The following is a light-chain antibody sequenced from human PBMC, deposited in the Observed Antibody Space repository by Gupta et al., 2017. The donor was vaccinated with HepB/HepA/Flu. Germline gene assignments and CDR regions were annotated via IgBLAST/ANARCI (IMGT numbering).Light chain of an antibody. CDR1: QSVSSY. CDR2: DAS. J-gene: IGKJ4*01. V-gene: IGKV3-11*01. CDR3: QQRSNSFT. Sequence: EIVLTQSPATLSLSPGERATLSCRASQSVSSYLAWYQQKPGQAPRLLIYDASNRATGIPARFSGSGAGKDFTPTISILEPEDFAVYYCQQRSNSFTFGGGTKVEIK.